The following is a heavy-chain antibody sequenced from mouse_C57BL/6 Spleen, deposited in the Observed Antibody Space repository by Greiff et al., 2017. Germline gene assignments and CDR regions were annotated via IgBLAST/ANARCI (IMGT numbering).Heavy chain of an antibody. V-gene: IGHV6-6*01. Sequence: EVKLVESGGGLVQPGGSMKLSCAASGFTFSDAWMDWVRQSPEKGLEWVAEIRNKANNHATYYAESVKGRFTISRDDSKSSVYLQMNSLRAEDTGIYYCTRKANDYLGFDYWGQGTTLTVSS. D-gene: IGHD2-4*01. J-gene: IGHJ2*01. CDR1: GFTFSDAW. CDR2: IRNKANNHAT. CDR3: TRKANDYLGFDY.